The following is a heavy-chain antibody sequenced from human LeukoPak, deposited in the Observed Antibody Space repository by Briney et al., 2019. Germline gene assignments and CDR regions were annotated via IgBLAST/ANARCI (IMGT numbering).Heavy chain of an antibody. CDR3: ARTTSIVVGSSGFDY. CDR2: INPNSGGT. V-gene: IGHV1-2*06. Sequence: ASVKVSCKASGYTFTGYYMHWVRQAPGQGLEWMGRINPNSGGTNYAQKFQGRVTMTRDTSIITAYLELSRLRSDDTAVYYCARTTSIVVGSSGFDYWGQGTLVTVSS. CDR1: GYTFTGYY. D-gene: IGHD2-15*01. J-gene: IGHJ4*02.